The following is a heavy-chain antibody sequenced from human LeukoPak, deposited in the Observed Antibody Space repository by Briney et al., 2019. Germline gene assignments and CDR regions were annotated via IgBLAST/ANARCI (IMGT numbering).Heavy chain of an antibody. Sequence: SVKVSCKASGGTFSSYAISWVRQAPGQGLEWMGGIIPIFGTANYAQKFQGRVTITADKSTSTAYMELSSLRSEDTAVYYCARGAERWLQFGFFDYWGQGTLVTVSS. CDR1: GGTFSSYA. CDR2: IIPIFGTA. J-gene: IGHJ4*02. V-gene: IGHV1-69*06. D-gene: IGHD5-24*01. CDR3: ARGAERWLQFGFFDY.